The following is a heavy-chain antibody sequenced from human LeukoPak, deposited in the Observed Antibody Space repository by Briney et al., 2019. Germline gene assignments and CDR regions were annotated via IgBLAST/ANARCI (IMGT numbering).Heavy chain of an antibody. CDR2: ISGSGGST. J-gene: IGHJ4*02. V-gene: IGHV3-23*01. Sequence: GGSLGLSCAASGFTFSSYAMSWVRQAPGKGLEWVSAISGSGGSTYYADSVKGRFTISRDNSKNTLYLQMNSLRAEDTAVHYCAKEHDYGDYGYWGQGTLVTVSS. D-gene: IGHD4-17*01. CDR1: GFTFSSYA. CDR3: AKEHDYGDYGY.